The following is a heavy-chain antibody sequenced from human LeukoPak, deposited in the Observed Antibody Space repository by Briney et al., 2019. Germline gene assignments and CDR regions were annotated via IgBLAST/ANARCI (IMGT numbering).Heavy chain of an antibody. CDR3: ARDQVDAGSYFAFFDY. V-gene: IGHV1-2*02. Sequence: ASVKVSCKASGYTFTGYYIHWVRQAPGQGPEWMGWIYPHSGGTNYAQKFQGRVTMTRDTSISTAYMELSRLRSDDTAVYYCARDQVDAGSYFAFFDYWGREPWSPSPQ. J-gene: IGHJ4*02. D-gene: IGHD1-26*01. CDR1: GYTFTGYY. CDR2: IYPHSGGT.